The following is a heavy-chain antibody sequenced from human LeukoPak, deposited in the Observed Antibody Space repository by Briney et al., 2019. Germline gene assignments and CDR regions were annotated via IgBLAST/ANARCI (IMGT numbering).Heavy chain of an antibody. V-gene: IGHV3-11*01. CDR2: ISSSGSTI. CDR1: GFTFSDYY. CDR3: ARGAYDSSGYYPYY. D-gene: IGHD3-22*01. J-gene: IGHJ4*02. Sequence: GGSLRLSCAASGFTFSDYYMSWVRQAPGEGLGWVSYISSSGSTIYYAASVKGRFTISRDNAKTSLYLQMNSLRAEDTAVYYCARGAYDSSGYYPYYWGQGTLVTVSS.